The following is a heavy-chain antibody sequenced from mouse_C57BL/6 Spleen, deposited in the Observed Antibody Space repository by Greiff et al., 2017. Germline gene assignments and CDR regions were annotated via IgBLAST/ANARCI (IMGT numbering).Heavy chain of an antibody. CDR2: ISYDGSN. Sequence: EVQLQQSGPGLVKPSQSLSLTCSVTGYSITSGYYWNWIRQFPGNKLEWMGYISYDGSNNYNPSLKNRISITRDTSKNQFFLKLNSVTTEDTATYYCARGITTVVARLYWYFDVWGTGTTVTVSS. D-gene: IGHD1-1*01. CDR1: GYSITSGYY. V-gene: IGHV3-6*01. CDR3: ARGITTVVARLYWYFDV. J-gene: IGHJ1*03.